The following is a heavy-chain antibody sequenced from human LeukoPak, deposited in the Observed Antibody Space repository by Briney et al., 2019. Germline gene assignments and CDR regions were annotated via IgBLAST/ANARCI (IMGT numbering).Heavy chain of an antibody. Sequence: GGSLRLSCAASRFTFNNHWMHWVRHVPGKGLEWVSRIDNDGSNTIYADSVKARFTISRDNAKNTLYLQMNSLRAEDTAMYYCSRDRPHNWFDPWGQGTLVTVSS. CDR3: SRDRPHNWFDP. CDR1: RFTFNNHW. V-gene: IGHV3-74*01. J-gene: IGHJ5*02. CDR2: IDNDGSNT.